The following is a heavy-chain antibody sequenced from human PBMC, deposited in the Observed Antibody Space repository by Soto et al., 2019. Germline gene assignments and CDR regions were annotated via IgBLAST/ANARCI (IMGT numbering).Heavy chain of an antibody. V-gene: IGHV3-15*01. Sequence: PGGSLRLSCAASGFTFSNAWMSWVRQAPGKGLEWVGRIKSKTDGGTTDYAAPVKGRFTISRDDSKNTLYLQMNSLKTEDTAVYYCTTPGYSSSWYVPGARIYGDVWGQGTTVTVSS. J-gene: IGHJ6*02. CDR3: TTPGYSSSWYVPGARIYGDV. CDR2: IKSKTDGGTT. CDR1: GFTFSNAW. D-gene: IGHD6-13*01.